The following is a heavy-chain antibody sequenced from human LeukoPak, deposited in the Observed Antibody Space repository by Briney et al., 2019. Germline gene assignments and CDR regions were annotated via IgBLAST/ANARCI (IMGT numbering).Heavy chain of an antibody. V-gene: IGHV4-30-4*08. CDR3: AMRLIVVPIAGSFDY. D-gene: IGHD2-15*01. CDR2: IYYSGST. CDR1: GGSISSGDYY. J-gene: IGHJ4*02. Sequence: SETLSLTCTVSGGSISSGDYYWSWIRQPPGKGLEWIGYIYYSGSTYYNPSLKSRVTISVDTSKNQFSLKLSSVTAADTAVYYCAMRLIVVPIAGSFDYWGQGTLVTVSS.